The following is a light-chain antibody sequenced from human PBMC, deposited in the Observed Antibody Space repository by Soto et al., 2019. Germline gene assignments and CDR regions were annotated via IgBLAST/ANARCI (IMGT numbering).Light chain of an antibody. Sequence: DIQMTQSPSSLSASVGDRVTISCRACQSISHYLNWYQQKTGKAPKLLIYTASSMQSGVPSRFSGSGSETDFTLTISSLQPHDAATYYCQQSFSPLWTFGQGTKVEV. CDR1: QSISHY. V-gene: IGKV1-39*01. CDR3: QQSFSPLWT. CDR2: TAS. J-gene: IGKJ1*01.